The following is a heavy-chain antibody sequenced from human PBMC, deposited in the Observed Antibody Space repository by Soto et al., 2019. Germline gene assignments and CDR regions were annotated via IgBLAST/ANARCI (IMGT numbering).Heavy chain of an antibody. CDR1: GGSFSGYY. J-gene: IGHJ4*02. CDR3: ARVGGYDFDY. V-gene: IGHV4-34*01. CDR2: INHSGST. Sequence: SETLSLTCAVYGGSFSGYYWSWIRQPPGKGLEWIGEINHSGSTNYNPSLKSRVTISVDTSKNQFSLKLSSVTAADTAVYYCARVGGYDFDYWGQGTLVPVSS. D-gene: IGHD5-12*01.